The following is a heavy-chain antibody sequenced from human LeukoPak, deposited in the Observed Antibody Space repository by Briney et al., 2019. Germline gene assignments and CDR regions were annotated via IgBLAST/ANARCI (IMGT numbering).Heavy chain of an antibody. Sequence: GGSLRLSCAASGFTVSSNYMSWVRQGPGKGPEWVASISGNAGSTQYAASVQGRFTISRDNSKNTLYLQMNSLRVEDTAVYYCAKDPNGDYIGTFDIWGQGTMVTVSS. D-gene: IGHD4-17*01. V-gene: IGHV3-23*01. CDR2: ISGNAGST. J-gene: IGHJ3*02. CDR3: AKDPNGDYIGTFDI. CDR1: GFTVSSNY.